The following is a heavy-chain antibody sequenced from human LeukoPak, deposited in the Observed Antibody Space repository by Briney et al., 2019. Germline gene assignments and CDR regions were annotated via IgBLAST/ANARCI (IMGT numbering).Heavy chain of an antibody. V-gene: IGHV4-59*01. D-gene: IGHD6-13*01. J-gene: IGHJ4*02. CDR2: IYYTGST. CDR3: ARVDSSNWYDSRGYFDY. Sequence: SETLSLTCAVYGGSFSGYYWSWIRQPPGKGLGWIGYIYYTGSTNYNPSLKSRVTISIDTSKNKFSLKLRSVTAADTAVYYCARVDSSNWYDSRGYFDYWGQGTLVTVSS. CDR1: GGSFSGYY.